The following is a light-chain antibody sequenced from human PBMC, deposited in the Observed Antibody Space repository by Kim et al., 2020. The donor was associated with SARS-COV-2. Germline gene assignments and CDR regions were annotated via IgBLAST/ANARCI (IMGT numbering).Light chain of an antibody. CDR3: QQYNSYSST. Sequence: DIQMTQSPSTLSASVEDRVTITCRASQRISSWLAWYQQKPGKAPKLLIYDASSLESGVPSRFSGSRSETEFTLTISSLQPDDFATYYCQQYNSYSSTFGQGTRLEIK. CDR1: QRISSW. J-gene: IGKJ5*01. CDR2: DAS. V-gene: IGKV1-5*01.